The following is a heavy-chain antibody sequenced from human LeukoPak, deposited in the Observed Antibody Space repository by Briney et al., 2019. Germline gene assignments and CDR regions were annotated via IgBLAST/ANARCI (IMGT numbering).Heavy chain of an antibody. Sequence: SETLSLTCTVSGGSISSYYWSWIRLPPGKGLEWIGYIYYTGGTYYNPSLKSRVTISLATSKNQFSLKLSSVTAADAAVYYRARAGYSYGTGYYFDYWGQGALVTVSS. CDR1: GGSISSYY. V-gene: IGHV4-59*01. CDR3: ARAGYSYGTGYYFDY. D-gene: IGHD5-18*01. J-gene: IGHJ4*02. CDR2: IYYTGGT.